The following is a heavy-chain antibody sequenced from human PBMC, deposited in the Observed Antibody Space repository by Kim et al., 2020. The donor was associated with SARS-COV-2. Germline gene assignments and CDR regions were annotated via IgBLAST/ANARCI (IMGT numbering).Heavy chain of an antibody. CDR2: IYYSGST. D-gene: IGHD5-12*01. J-gene: IGHJ3*02. V-gene: IGHV4-39*01. CDR3: ASPLGYSGYRVGRLNAFDI. Sequence: SETLSLTCTVSGGSISSSSYYWGWIRQPPGKGLEWIGSIYYSGSTYYNPSLKSRVTISVDTSKNQFSLKLSSVTAADTAVYYCASPLGYSGYRVGRLNAFDIWGQGTMVTVSS. CDR1: GGSISSSSYY.